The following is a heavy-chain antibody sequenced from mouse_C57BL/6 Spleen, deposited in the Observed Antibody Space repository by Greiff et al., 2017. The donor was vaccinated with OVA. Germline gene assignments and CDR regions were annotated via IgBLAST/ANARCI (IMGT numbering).Heavy chain of an antibody. CDR3: ARDRDYFDY. V-gene: IGHV5-4*01. Sequence: EVQGVESGGGLVKPGGSLKLSCAASGFTFSSYAMSWVRQTPDKRLEWVATISDGGSYTYYPDNVKGRFTISRDNAKNNLYLQMSHLKSEDTAMYYCARDRDYFDYWGQGTTLTVSS. CDR1: GFTFSSYA. D-gene: IGHD3-1*01. J-gene: IGHJ2*01. CDR2: ISDGGSYT.